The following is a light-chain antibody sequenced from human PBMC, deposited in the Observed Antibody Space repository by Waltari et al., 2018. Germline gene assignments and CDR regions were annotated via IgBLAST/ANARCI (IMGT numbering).Light chain of an antibody. CDR3: AAWDDSMNGLWV. V-gene: IGLV1-44*01. Sequence: QSVLTQPPSASGTPGQRVTISCSGSSPNIGSNTVNWYQQLPGTAPKLLIYSNKQRPSGVPDRFSGSKSGTSASLAIRGLQSEDEADYHCAAWDDSMNGLWVFGGGTKLTVL. CDR1: SPNIGSNT. CDR2: SNK. J-gene: IGLJ3*02.